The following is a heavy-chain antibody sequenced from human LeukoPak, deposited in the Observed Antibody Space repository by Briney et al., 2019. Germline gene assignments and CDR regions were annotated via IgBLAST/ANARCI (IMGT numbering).Heavy chain of an antibody. D-gene: IGHD4-17*01. CDR1: GGSVDSDTNY. J-gene: IGHJ4*02. CDR2: FFHNGDA. CDR3: ARTISTVTTPRGGKYYFDY. Sequence: PSETLSLTCTVSGGSVDSDTNYWGWIRHSPGKGLEWIATFFHNGDAWYNPSLKSRVTLSFDASRNLFFLKMNSMTAADTAVYYCARTISTVTTPRGGKYYFDYWGQGTLVTVSS. V-gene: IGHV4-39*02.